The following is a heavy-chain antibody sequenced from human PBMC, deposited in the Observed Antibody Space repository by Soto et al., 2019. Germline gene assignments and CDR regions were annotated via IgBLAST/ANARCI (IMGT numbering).Heavy chain of an antibody. CDR1: GYSIGSGYY. Sequence: KPSETLSLTCAVSGYSIGSGYYWAWIRQSPGEGLEWIGSIYHAGSVYYNPSLNGRVALSMDTSKNHFSLKLTSVTAADTAVYYCARTFDYYGMDVWGQGTTVTVSS. V-gene: IGHV4-38-2*01. CDR3: ARTFDYYGMDV. CDR2: IYHAGSV. J-gene: IGHJ6*02.